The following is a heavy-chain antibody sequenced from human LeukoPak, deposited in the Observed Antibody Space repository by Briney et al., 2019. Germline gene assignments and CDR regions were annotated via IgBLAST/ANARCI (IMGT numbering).Heavy chain of an antibody. Sequence: SETLSLTCTVSGGSISSYYWSWIRQPPGKGLEWIGYIYYSGSTYYNPSLKSRVTISVDRSKNQFSLKLSSVTAADTAVYYCARGHYYDSSGYEDYWGQGTLVTVSS. D-gene: IGHD3-22*01. J-gene: IGHJ4*02. CDR1: GGSISSYY. CDR2: IYYSGST. CDR3: ARGHYYDSSGYEDY. V-gene: IGHV4-59*12.